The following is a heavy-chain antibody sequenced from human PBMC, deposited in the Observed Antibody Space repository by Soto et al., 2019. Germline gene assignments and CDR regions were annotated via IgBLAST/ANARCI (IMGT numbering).Heavy chain of an antibody. D-gene: IGHD3-3*01. V-gene: IGHV3-15*05. CDR3: TPGPNLRFFECILYNYCMDE. Sequence: RRLSCAASGFTFSNAWMSWVRQAPGKGLEWVGRIKSKTDCGTTDYAAPIKYWLTCSRSGSKNTPYLQISSPKVQHTAVYYSTPGPNLRFFECILYNYCMDEWHQGTRIAVSS. J-gene: IGHJ6*02. CDR2: IKSKTDCGTT. CDR1: GFTFSNAW.